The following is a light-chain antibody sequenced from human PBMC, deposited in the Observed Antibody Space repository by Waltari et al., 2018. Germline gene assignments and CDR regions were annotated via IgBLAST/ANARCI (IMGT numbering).Light chain of an antibody. Sequence: QSVLTQPPSVSGAPGQSVTISCTGTSSNIGAGFDVRWYQQLPGAAPKLLIYAYSNRPSGVPDRFYGSKSGTSASLAITGLQSEDEADYYCQSYDSSLTAVFGGGTKLTVL. CDR3: QSYDSSLTAV. CDR1: SSNIGAGFD. CDR2: AYS. J-gene: IGLJ3*02. V-gene: IGLV1-40*01.